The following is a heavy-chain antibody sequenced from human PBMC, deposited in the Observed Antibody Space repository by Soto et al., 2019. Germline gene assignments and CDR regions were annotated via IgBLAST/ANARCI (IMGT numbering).Heavy chain of an antibody. V-gene: IGHV1-2*02. D-gene: IGHD6-6*01. CDR3: ATSVERADKPSSSNGVVDY. CDR1: GYTFTGFY. J-gene: IGHJ4*02. Sequence: ASVKVSCKASGYTFTGFYLHWVRQAPGQWPEWMGWINPNNGDTDYAQKFQGRVTMTRDTSISTAYMELSGLRSDDTAMYYCATSVERADKPSSSNGVVDYWGQGALVTVSS. CDR2: INPNNGDT.